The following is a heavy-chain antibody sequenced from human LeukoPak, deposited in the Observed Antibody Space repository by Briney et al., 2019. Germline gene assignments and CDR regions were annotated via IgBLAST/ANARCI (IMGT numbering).Heavy chain of an antibody. Sequence: GGSLRLSCAASGFTFSGYAMHWVRQAPGTGLEWVAVISYDGSNKYYADSVKGRFTISRDNSKNTLYLQMNSLRAEDTAVYYCAREQWLVQWGQGTLVTVSS. V-gene: IGHV3-30-3*01. CDR3: AREQWLVQ. D-gene: IGHD6-19*01. CDR2: ISYDGSNK. J-gene: IGHJ4*02. CDR1: GFTFSGYA.